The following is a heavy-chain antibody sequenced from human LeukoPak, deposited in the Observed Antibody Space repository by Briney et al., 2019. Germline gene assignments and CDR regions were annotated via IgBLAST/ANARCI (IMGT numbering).Heavy chain of an antibody. CDR3: ARWREGAGAGVENYFDY. CDR2: IYPGDSDT. Sequence: GESLKISCKGSGYSFTSYWIGWVRQMRGKGLEWMGIIYPGDSDTRYGPSFQGQVTISADKSISTAYLQWSSLKASDTAMYYCARWREGAGAGVENYFDYWGQGTLVTVSS. CDR1: GYSFTSYW. J-gene: IGHJ4*02. V-gene: IGHV5-51*01. D-gene: IGHD6-13*01.